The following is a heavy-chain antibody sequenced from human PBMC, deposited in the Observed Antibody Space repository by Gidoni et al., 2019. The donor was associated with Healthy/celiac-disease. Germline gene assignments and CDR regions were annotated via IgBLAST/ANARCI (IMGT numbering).Heavy chain of an antibody. CDR1: GGSISSSSYY. D-gene: IGHD1-26*01. CDR2: IYYSGST. J-gene: IGHJ3*02. Sequence: QLPLQESGPGLVTPSETLSLTCTVSGGSISSSSYYWGWIRQPPGKGLEWIGSIYYSGSTYYNPSLKSRVTISVDTSKNQFSLKLSSVTAADTAVYYCARSGAAGGAFDIWGQGTMVTVSS. V-gene: IGHV4-39*01. CDR3: ARSGAAGGAFDI.